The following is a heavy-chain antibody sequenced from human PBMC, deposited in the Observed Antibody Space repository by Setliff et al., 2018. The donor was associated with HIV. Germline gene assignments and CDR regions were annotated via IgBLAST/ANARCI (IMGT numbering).Heavy chain of an antibody. Sequence: GSLRLSCAASGFTFSSYSMNWVRQAPGRGLEWVSSISSSGGNTYYADSVKGRFTISRDNSKNILYLQMNSLRAEDTAVYYCARALWWSDAFDIWGQGTMVTVSS. J-gene: IGHJ3*02. D-gene: IGHD2-21*01. CDR1: GFTFSSYS. CDR2: ISSSGGNT. CDR3: ARALWWSDAFDI. V-gene: IGHV3-21*04.